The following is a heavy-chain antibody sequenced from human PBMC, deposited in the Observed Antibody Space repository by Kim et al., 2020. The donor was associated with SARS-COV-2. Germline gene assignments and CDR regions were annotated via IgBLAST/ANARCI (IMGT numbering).Heavy chain of an antibody. CDR2: IIPIFGTA. D-gene: IGHD1-1*01. V-gene: IGHV1-69*13. CDR1: GGTFSSYA. Sequence: SVKVSCKASGGTFSSYAISWVRQAPGQGLEWMGGIIPIFGTANYAQKFQGRVTITADESTSTAYMELSSLRTEDTAVYYCATQGMVTTEGMDVWGEGTTVTVSS. CDR3: ATQGMVTTEGMDV. J-gene: IGHJ6*01.